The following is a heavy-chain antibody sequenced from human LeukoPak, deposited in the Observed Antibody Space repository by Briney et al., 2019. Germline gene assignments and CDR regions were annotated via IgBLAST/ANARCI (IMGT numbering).Heavy chain of an antibody. J-gene: IGHJ4*02. Sequence: PGGSLRLSCAASGFTFSSYSMNWGRQAPGKGLEFVSSISSSSSYIYYADSVKGRFTISRDNAKNSLYLQMNSLRAEDTAVYYCARDLPTQGDHYWGQGTLVTVSS. D-gene: IGHD3-10*01. CDR1: GFTFSSYS. V-gene: IGHV3-21*01. CDR2: ISSSSSYI. CDR3: ARDLPTQGDHY.